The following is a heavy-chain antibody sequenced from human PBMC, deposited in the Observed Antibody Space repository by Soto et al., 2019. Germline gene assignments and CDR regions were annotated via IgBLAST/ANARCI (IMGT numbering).Heavy chain of an antibody. Sequence: EVQLLESGGGLVQPGGSLRLSCAASGFTFSSYAMSWVRQAPGKGLEWVSSITGSGGSTYYADSLKGRFTISRDNSKDTLNLQMNGLSAEDTAAYYCVKDLQWGGGSSWTAWFDPWGQGTLVTVSS. CDR2: ITGSGGST. J-gene: IGHJ5*02. D-gene: IGHD6-13*01. CDR3: VKDLQWGGGSSWTAWFDP. V-gene: IGHV3-23*01. CDR1: GFTFSSYA.